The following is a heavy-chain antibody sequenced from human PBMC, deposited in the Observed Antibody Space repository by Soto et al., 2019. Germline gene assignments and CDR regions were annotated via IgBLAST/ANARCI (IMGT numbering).Heavy chain of an antibody. CDR1: GGSISSYY. D-gene: IGHD4-17*01. CDR2: IYYSGST. J-gene: IGHJ6*03. V-gene: IGHV4-59*01. Sequence: PSETLSLTCTVSGGSISSYYWSWIRQPPGKGLEWIGYIYYSGSTNYNPSLKSRVTISVDTSKNQFSLKLSSVTAADTAVYYCARSPGDYVVFLGYYYMDVWGKGTTVTVSS. CDR3: ARSPGDYVVFLGYYYMDV.